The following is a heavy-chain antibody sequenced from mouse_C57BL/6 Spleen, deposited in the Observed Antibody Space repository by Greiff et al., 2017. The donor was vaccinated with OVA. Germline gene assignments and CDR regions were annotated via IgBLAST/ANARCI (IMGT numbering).Heavy chain of an antibody. CDR1: GYTFTSYW. J-gene: IGHJ2*01. CDR3: ARGSLFDY. V-gene: IGHV1-69*01. Sequence: QVQLQQSGAELVMPGASVKLSCKASGYTFTSYWMHWVKQRPGQGLEWIGEIDPSDSYTNYNQKFKGKSTLTVDKSSSTAYMQLSSLTSEDSAVYYCARGSLFDYWGKGTTLTVSS. D-gene: IGHD1-1*01. CDR2: IDPSDSYT.